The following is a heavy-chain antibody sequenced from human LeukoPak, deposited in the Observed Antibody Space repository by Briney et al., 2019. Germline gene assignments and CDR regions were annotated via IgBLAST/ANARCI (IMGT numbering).Heavy chain of an antibody. D-gene: IGHD6-13*01. CDR3: ARVRSSSWYDY. J-gene: IGHJ4*02. V-gene: IGHV3-74*01. CDR1: GFTFSTSW. CDR2: ISSDGTTT. Sequence: GGSLRLSCATSGFTFSTSWMHWVRQAPGEGLVWVSRISSDGTTTTYADSVKGRFTFSRDNAKNTLYLQMNSLRVEDTAVYYCARVRSSSWYDYWGQGALVTVSS.